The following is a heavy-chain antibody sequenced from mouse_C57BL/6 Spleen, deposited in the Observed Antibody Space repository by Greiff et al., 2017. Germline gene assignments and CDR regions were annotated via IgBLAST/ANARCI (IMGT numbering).Heavy chain of an antibody. V-gene: IGHV3-6*01. J-gene: IGHJ1*03. D-gene: IGHD4-1*01. Sequence: EVKLQESGPGLVKPSQSLSLTCSVTGYSITSGYYWNWIRQFPGNKLEWMGYISYDGSNNYNPSLKNRISITRDTSKNQFFLKLNSVTTEDTATYYCARETGTYFDVWGTGTTVTVSS. CDR2: ISYDGSN. CDR1: GYSITSGYY. CDR3: ARETGTYFDV.